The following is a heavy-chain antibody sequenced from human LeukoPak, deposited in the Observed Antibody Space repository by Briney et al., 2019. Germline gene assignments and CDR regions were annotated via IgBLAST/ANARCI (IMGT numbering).Heavy chain of an antibody. D-gene: IGHD6-19*01. J-gene: IGHJ4*02. CDR1: GGSFSGYY. V-gene: IGHV4-34*01. Sequence: PSETLSLTCAVYGGSFSGYYWSWIRQPPGKGLEWIGEINHSGSTNYNPSLKSRVTISVDTPKNQFSLKLSSVTAADTAVYYCARRPPRAVAGSFDYWGQGTLVTVSS. CDR3: ARRPPRAVAGSFDY. CDR2: INHSGST.